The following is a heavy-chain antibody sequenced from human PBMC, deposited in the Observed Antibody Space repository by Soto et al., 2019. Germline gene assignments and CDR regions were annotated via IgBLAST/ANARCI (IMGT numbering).Heavy chain of an antibody. Sequence: QVQLVQSGAEVKKPGASVKVSCKASGYTFTSYAMHWVRQAPGQRLEWMGWINAGNGNTKYSQKFQGRVTITRDTSASTAYMELSSLRSEDTAVYYCARLTRYSYDCYYYGMDVWGQGTTVTVSS. V-gene: IGHV1-3*01. CDR1: GYTFTSYA. J-gene: IGHJ6*02. CDR3: ARLTRYSYDCYYYGMDV. CDR2: INAGNGNT. D-gene: IGHD5-18*01.